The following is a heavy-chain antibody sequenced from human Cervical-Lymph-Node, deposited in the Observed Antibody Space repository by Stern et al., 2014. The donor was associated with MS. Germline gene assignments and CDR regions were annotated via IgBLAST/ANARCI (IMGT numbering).Heavy chain of an antibody. J-gene: IGHJ4*02. Sequence: VQLLESGPGLVKPSQTLSLTCAVTGGSISRAEYYWSWIRQSPGKGLEWIGYIHYSGTTYYNPSLKSRVTISVDTSKNQFSLKLRSVTAADTAVYYCSRDADGYSLVFGYWGRGTLVTVSS. CDR3: SRDADGYSLVFGY. D-gene: IGHD5-24*01. CDR2: IHYSGTT. V-gene: IGHV4-30-4*01. CDR1: GGSISRAEYY.